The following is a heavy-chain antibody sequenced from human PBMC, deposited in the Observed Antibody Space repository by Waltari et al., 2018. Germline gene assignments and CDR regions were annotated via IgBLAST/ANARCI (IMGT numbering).Heavy chain of an antibody. CDR2: ISPNSGDR. J-gene: IGHJ6*02. D-gene: IGHD2-2*01. V-gene: IGHV1-2*02. Sequence: VQLVQSGAEVKKPGASVKVSCKASGYTFTEYYIHWVRQAPGQGLEWMGWISPNSGDRKVAQRFQGRVTMTRDTSISTADMELSRLTSDDTAVYYCARGSRYCTSTTCPSSAFDVWGQGTTVTVSS. CDR3: ARGSRYCTSTTCPSSAFDV. CDR1: GYTFTEYY.